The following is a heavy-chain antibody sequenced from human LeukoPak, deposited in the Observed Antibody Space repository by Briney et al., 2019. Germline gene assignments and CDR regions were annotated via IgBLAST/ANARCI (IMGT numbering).Heavy chain of an antibody. CDR3: ARDQDFVSTPAALSDPNWFDP. Sequence: ASVKVSCKASGYTFTGYYMHWVRQAPGQGLEWMGWINPNSGGTNYAQKFQGRVTMTRDTSISTAYMELSRLRSDDTAVYYCARDQDFVSTPAALSDPNWFDPWGQGTLVTVSS. D-gene: IGHD2-2*01. V-gene: IGHV1-2*02. J-gene: IGHJ5*02. CDR1: GYTFTGYY. CDR2: INPNSGGT.